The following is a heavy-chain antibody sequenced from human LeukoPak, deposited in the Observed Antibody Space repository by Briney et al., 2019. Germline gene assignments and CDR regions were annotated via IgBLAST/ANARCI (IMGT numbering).Heavy chain of an antibody. CDR2: VNPNRGDT. V-gene: IGHV1-2*02. CDR1: GGTFSSYA. D-gene: IGHD5-24*01. CDR3: ARDRAKYNSNDYFDY. J-gene: IGHJ4*02. Sequence: ASVKVSCKASGGTFSSYAISWVRQAPGQGLELMGWVNPNRGDTNYAQKLQGRVTMTRDTSLSTVYMELSRLTSDDTAVYYCARDRAKYNSNDYFDYWGRGTLVTVSS.